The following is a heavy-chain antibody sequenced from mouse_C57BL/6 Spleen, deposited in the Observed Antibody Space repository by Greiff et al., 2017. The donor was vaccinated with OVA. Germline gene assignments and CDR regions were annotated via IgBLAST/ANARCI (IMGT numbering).Heavy chain of an antibody. J-gene: IGHJ2*01. V-gene: IGHV1-82*01. CDR1: GYAFSSSW. CDR3: ARWVYGNYGGY. CDR2: IYPGDGDT. D-gene: IGHD2-1*01. Sequence: VQLQESGPELVKPGASVKISCKASGYAFSSSWMNWVKQRPGRGLEWIGRIYPGDGDTNYTGKFKGKATLTADKSSSTAYMQLSSLTSEDAAVYYCARWVYGNYGGYWGQGTTLTVSS.